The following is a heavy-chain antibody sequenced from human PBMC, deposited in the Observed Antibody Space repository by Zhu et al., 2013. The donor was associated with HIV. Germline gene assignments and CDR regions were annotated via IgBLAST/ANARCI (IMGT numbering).Heavy chain of an antibody. Sequence: QVQLVQSGAEVKKPGSSVKVSCKASGGTFNSYAISWVRQAPGQGLEWMGGTIPIFDTPSYAQKFQGRVTITADKSTSTAYMELSSLRSEDTAVYYCARVLPLYGDYALFDYWAREPWSPSPQ. CDR3: ARVLPLYGDYALFDY. V-gene: IGHV1-69*06. D-gene: IGHD4-17*01. J-gene: IGHJ4*02. CDR2: TIPIFDTP. CDR1: GGTFNSYA.